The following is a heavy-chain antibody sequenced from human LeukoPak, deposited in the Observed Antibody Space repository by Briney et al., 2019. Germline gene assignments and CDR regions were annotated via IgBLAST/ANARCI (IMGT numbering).Heavy chain of an antibody. D-gene: IGHD3-22*01. J-gene: IGHJ5*02. CDR3: ARDLGQYYDTSDNWFDP. Sequence: GGSLRLSCAPSGFTFSSYAMSWVRQAPGKGLEWVSYISSSGSTIYYADSVKGRFTISRDNAKNSLYLQMNSLRAEDTAVYYCARDLGQYYDTSDNWFDPWGQGTLVTVSS. V-gene: IGHV3-48*04. CDR1: GFTFSSYA. CDR2: ISSSGSTI.